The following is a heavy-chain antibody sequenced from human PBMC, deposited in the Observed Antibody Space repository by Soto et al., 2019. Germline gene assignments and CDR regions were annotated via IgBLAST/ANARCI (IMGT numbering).Heavy chain of an antibody. D-gene: IGHD7-27*01. CDR2: IYYSGST. Sequence: SETLSLTCTVSGGSISGYYWSWIRQPPGKGLEWIGYIYYSGSTNYNPSLKSRVTISLDTSKNQFSLKLTSVTAADTAVYFCARGPTGDQSSFDYWGQGTLVTVSS. V-gene: IGHV4-59*01. CDR3: ARGPTGDQSSFDY. J-gene: IGHJ4*02. CDR1: GGSISGYY.